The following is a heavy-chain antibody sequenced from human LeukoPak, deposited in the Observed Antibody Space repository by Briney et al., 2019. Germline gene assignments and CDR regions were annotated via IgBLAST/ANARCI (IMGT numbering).Heavy chain of an antibody. CDR1: GGSISSSNW. J-gene: IGHJ3*02. CDR3: ADYGTYGFFDI. D-gene: IGHD3-16*01. Sequence: SSETLSLTCAVSGGSISSSNWWSWVRQPPGEGLEWIGEIYHSGSTNYNPSLKSRVTISVDKSKNQFSLKLSSVTAADTAVYYCADYGTYGFFDIWGQGTMVTVSS. V-gene: IGHV4-4*02. CDR2: IYHSGST.